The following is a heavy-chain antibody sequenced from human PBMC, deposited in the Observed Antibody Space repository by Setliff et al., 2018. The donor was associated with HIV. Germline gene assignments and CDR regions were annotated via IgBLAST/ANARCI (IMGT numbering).Heavy chain of an antibody. CDR2: ISDGGGST. CDR3: AKGPYRQWRGTDSFDI. CDR1: GFDLNTYA. V-gene: IGHV3-23*01. Sequence: GGSLRLSCAASGFDLNTYAMSWVRQSPGKGPEWVSVISDGGGSTYYAVSVKGRFTISRDNSKNTLYLQMNSLRAEDTAVYHCAKGPYRQWRGTDSFDIWGQGTTVTVSS. D-gene: IGHD6-19*01. J-gene: IGHJ3*02.